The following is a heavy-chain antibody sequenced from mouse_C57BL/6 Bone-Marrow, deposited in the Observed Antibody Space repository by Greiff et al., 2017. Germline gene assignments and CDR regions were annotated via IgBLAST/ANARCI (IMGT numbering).Heavy chain of an antibody. J-gene: IGHJ2*01. Sequence: QVQLLQPGAELVKPGASLKLSCTASGYTFTSYWMHWVKQRPGRGLEWIGRIGTNSGGTKYNETFKSKATLTVDKPASPAYLQLSSLTSENSAVYYGARSYYSNVHYWGQGTTLTVSS. CDR3: ARSYYSNVHY. CDR2: IGTNSGGT. CDR1: GYTFTSYW. D-gene: IGHD2-5*01. V-gene: IGHV1-72*01.